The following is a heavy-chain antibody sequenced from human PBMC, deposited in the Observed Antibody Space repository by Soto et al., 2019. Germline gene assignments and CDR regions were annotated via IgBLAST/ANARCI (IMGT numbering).Heavy chain of an antibody. Sequence: GGSLRLSCAASGFTFSGDWMHWVRQGAGKGLVWVSRINMDGSSTNYADSVKGRFTISRDNAKNTLYPQMNSLRVDDTAVYYCARGPRGLYHHDYWGQGALVTVSS. D-gene: IGHD2-2*01. CDR3: ARGPRGLYHHDY. J-gene: IGHJ4*02. V-gene: IGHV3-74*01. CDR1: GFTFSGDW. CDR2: INMDGSST.